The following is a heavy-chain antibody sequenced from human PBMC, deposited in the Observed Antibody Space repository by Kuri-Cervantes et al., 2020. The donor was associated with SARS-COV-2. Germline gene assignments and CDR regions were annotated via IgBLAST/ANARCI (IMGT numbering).Heavy chain of an antibody. J-gene: IGHJ4*02. CDR3: AREGCSSTSCYPDY. V-gene: IGHV3-23*01. Sequence: GESLKISCAASGFTFSSYAMSWVRQAPGKGPEWVSAISGSGGSTYYADAGKVRFTISRDNSKNPLYLQMNNLRAEDTAVYYCAREGCSSTSCYPDYWGQGTLVTVSS. D-gene: IGHD2-2*01. CDR2: ISGSGGST. CDR1: GFTFSSYA.